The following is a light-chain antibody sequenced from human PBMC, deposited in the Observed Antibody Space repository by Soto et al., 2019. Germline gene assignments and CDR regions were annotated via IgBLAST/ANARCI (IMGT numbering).Light chain of an antibody. CDR2: GAS. V-gene: IGKV3-20*01. J-gene: IGKJ1*01. CDR1: QSVSSSY. CDR3: QQYGSSPLT. Sequence: EIVLTQSPGTLSLSPGERATLSCRASQSVSSSYLAWYQQKPGQAPRLLIYGASSRATGIPDRFSGSGSGTDFTITISRLEPEDFAVYYCQQYGSSPLTFGQGNKVEIK.